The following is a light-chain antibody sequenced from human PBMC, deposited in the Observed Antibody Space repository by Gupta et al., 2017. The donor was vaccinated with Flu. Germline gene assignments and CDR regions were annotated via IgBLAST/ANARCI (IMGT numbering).Light chain of an antibody. J-gene: IGLJ2*01. CDR2: RDN. V-gene: IGLV3-9*02. CDR1: YLGDKN. CDR3: QVWGSGTVV. Sequence: SFELTQPLSVSVALGQPGAVTRGGKYLGDKNVNWYQQKPGQAPVLVIYRDNSRPSGIPARLSGSISGNTATLTISRAQAGDEADYFCQVWGSGTVVFGGGTKLTVL.